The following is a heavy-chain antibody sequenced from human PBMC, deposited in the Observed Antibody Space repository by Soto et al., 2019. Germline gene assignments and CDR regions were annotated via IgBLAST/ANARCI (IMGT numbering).Heavy chain of an antibody. CDR1: GYTFTSYG. V-gene: IGHV1-18*01. CDR3: ARDPPQYSSSWHGGFDY. CDR2: ISAYNGNT. J-gene: IGHJ4*02. D-gene: IGHD6-13*01. Sequence: ASVKVSCKASGYTFTSYGISWVRQAPGQGLEWMGWISAYNGNTNYAQKLQGRVTMTTDTSTSTAYMELRSLRSDDTAGYYCARDPPQYSSSWHGGFDYWGQGTLVTVSS.